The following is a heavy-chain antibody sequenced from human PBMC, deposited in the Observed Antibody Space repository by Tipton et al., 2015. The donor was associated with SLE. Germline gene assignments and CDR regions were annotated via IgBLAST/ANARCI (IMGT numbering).Heavy chain of an antibody. J-gene: IGHJ3*01. Sequence: QLVQSGSELKRPGASVKISCRASGYSIGSNPIVWVRQAPGQGLEWMGWITTYNGNTKYAQKFQGRVTMTTDRSSSTAYLELRSLRSDDTAIYYCARDDAFDVWGQGTMVTVSS. CDR1: GYSIGSNP. V-gene: IGHV1-18*04. CDR3: ARDDAFDV. CDR2: ITTYNGNT.